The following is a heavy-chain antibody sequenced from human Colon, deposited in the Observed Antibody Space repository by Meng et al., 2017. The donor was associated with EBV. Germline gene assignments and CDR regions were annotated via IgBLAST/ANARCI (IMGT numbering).Heavy chain of an antibody. CDR3: ARNYYFDY. Sequence: QLRLQESGPGLVKPSEXPSLTCSLSGGSINSGSHYWAWIRQPPGKGLEWVGYIYYTGSTYYNPSLKSRVTISMDTSKNQFSLRLSSVTAADTAVYYCARNYYFDYWGQGTLVTVSS. J-gene: IGHJ4*02. V-gene: IGHV4-30-4*08. CDR2: IYYTGST. CDR1: GGSINSGSHY.